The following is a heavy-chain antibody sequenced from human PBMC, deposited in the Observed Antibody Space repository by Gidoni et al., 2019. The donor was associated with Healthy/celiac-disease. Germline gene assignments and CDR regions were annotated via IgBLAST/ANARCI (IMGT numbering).Heavy chain of an antibody. CDR3: ARDPTVTLKTGDYYGMDV. CDR2: IYGGGST. CDR1: GFTVIINY. J-gene: IGHJ6*02. D-gene: IGHD4-17*01. Sequence: VQLVESGGGLIQPGGSLRLSCAASGFTVIINYMSWVRQAPGKGLEWVSVIYGGGSTYYADSVKGRFTISRDNSKNTLYLQMNSLRAEDTAVYYCARDPTVTLKTGDYYGMDVWGQGTTVTVSS. V-gene: IGHV3-53*01.